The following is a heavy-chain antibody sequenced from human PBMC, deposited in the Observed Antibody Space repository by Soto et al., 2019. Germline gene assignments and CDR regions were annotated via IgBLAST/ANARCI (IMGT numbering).Heavy chain of an antibody. J-gene: IGHJ4*02. Sequence: QVQLVQSGSDVKKPGASFTVSCKASGYIFSDYYIHWGRQAPGQGLEWMGWIDPRNGGTKYAQKFQDRLTMTTDTSTSTAFLELRRLRLGDTAVFFCARVLYRNVIHAWGQGTLVTVSS. CDR1: GYIFSDYY. V-gene: IGHV1-2*02. CDR3: ARVLYRNVIHA. D-gene: IGHD5-18*01. CDR2: IDPRNGGT.